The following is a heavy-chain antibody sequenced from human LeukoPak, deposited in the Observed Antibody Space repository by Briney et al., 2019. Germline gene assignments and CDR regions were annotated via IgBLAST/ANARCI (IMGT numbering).Heavy chain of an antibody. J-gene: IGHJ4*02. CDR3: ARDHDFWSGYFDY. D-gene: IGHD3-3*01. V-gene: IGHV4-61*02. CDR1: GGSISSGSYY. CDR2: IYTSGST. Sequence: SQTLSLTCTVSGGSISSGSYYWSWIRQPAGKGLEWIGRIYTSGSTNYNPSLKSRVTISVDTSKNQFSLKLSSVTAADTAVYYCARDHDFWSGYFDYWGQGTLVTASS.